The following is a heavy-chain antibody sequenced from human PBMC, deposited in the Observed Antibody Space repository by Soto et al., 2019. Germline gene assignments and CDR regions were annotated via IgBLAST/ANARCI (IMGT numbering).Heavy chain of an antibody. CDR1: GGSFSGYY. D-gene: IGHD1-20*01. Sequence: PSETLSLTCAVYGGSFSGYYWSWIRQPPGRGLEWIGEINHSGTTNNNPSLKSRATISVDTSKNQFSRKVSSVTAADTAVYYCARRQAGGQETSYNSSFDPWGQGTQVTVSS. CDR3: ARRQAGGQETSYNSSFDP. CDR2: INHSGTT. V-gene: IGHV4-34*04. J-gene: IGHJ5*02.